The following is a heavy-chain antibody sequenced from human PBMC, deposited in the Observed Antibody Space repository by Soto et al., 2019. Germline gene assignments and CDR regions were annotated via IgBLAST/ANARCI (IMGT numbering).Heavy chain of an antibody. V-gene: IGHV3-30*03. J-gene: IGHJ4*02. Sequence: GSLRLSCAASGFTFSSYGMHWVRQAPGKGMEWVAVISYDGSNKYYADSVKGRFTISRDNSKNTLYLQMNSLRAEDTAVYYCALGGNLDYWGQGTLVTVSS. D-gene: IGHD2-15*01. CDR2: ISYDGSNK. CDR3: ALGGNLDY. CDR1: GFTFSSYG.